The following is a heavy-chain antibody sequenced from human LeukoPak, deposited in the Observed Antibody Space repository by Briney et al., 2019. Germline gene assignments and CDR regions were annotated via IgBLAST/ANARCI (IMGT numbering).Heavy chain of an antibody. D-gene: IGHD4-17*01. CDR2: IYYSGST. Sequence: MASETLSLTCTVSGGSISSSSYYWGWIRQPPGKGLEWIGSIYYSGSTYYNPSLKSRVTISVDRSKNQFSLKLSSVTAADTAVYYCARVDGAAFDYWGQGTLVTVSS. J-gene: IGHJ4*02. V-gene: IGHV4-39*07. CDR1: GGSISSSSYY. CDR3: ARVDGAAFDY.